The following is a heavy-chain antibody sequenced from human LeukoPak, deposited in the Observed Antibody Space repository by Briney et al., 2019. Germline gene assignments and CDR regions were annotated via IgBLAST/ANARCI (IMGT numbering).Heavy chain of an antibody. CDR2: IGYDGRNK. CDR1: GFTFSSYG. J-gene: IGHJ6*02. D-gene: IGHD6-19*01. CDR3: ASSTGYSSGWYVGSYYYYGMDV. V-gene: IGHV3-30*02. Sequence: GGSLRLSCAASGFTFSSYGIHWVRQAPGKGLEWVTFIGYDGRNKYYADSVKGRFTISRDNAKNSLYLQMNSLRAEDTAVYYCASSTGYSSGWYVGSYYYYGMDVWGQGTTVTVSS.